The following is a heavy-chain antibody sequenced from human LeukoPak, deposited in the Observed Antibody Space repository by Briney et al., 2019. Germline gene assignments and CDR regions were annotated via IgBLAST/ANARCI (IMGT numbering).Heavy chain of an antibody. J-gene: IGHJ3*02. CDR3: ARDRRYSSSRMHPDAFDI. V-gene: IGHV3-21*01. CDR2: ISSRSSYI. Sequence: GGSLRLSCAASGFTFSSYSMNWVRQAPGKGLEWVSSISSRSSYIYYADSVKGRFTISRDNAKNSLYLQMNSLRAEDTAVYYCARDRRYSSSRMHPDAFDIWGQGTMVTVSS. D-gene: IGHD6-13*01. CDR1: GFTFSSYS.